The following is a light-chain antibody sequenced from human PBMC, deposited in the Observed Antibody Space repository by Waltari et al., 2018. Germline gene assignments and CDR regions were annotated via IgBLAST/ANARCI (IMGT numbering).Light chain of an antibody. CDR2: AAS. CDR1: QSVRGY. V-gene: IGKV3-11*01. Sequence: EIVLTPSPATLSLSPGESATLSCRASQSVRGYLAWYQQKPGQAPRLLIFAASSRAPGIPANFSGSGSGTDFTLTVSNLEPEDFAVYYCQQRSNWPYTFGQGTRVEIK. CDR3: QQRSNWPYT. J-gene: IGKJ2*01.